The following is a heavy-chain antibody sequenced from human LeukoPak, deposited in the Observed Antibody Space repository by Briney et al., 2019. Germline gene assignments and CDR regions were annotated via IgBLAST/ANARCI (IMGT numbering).Heavy chain of an antibody. CDR3: AKEYCGGDCPTDVPDY. J-gene: IGHJ4*02. V-gene: IGHV3-30*18. D-gene: IGHD2-21*02. Sequence: GGSLRLSCAASGFTFSSYGMHWVRQAPGKGLEWVAVISYDGSNKYYADSVKGRFTISRDTSKNTLYLQMNSLRAEDTAVYYCAKEYCGGDCPTDVPDYWGQGTLVTVSS. CDR2: ISYDGSNK. CDR1: GFTFSSYG.